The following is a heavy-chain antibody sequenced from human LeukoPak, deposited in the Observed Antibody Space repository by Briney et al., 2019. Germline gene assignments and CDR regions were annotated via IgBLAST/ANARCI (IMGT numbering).Heavy chain of an antibody. CDR3: ARHRLGDQQLPDY. V-gene: IGHV4-39*01. CDR1: GGSISSSSYY. D-gene: IGHD3-16*01. CDR2: IYYSGST. J-gene: IGHJ4*02. Sequence: ASETLSLTCTVSGGSISSSSYYWGWIRQPPGKGLEWIGSIYYSGSTYYNPSLKSRVTISVDTSKNQFSLKLSSVTAADTAVYYCARHRLGDQQLPDYWGQGTLVTVSS.